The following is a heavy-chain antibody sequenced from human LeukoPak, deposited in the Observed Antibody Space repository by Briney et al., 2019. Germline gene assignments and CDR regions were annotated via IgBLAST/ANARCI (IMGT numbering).Heavy chain of an antibody. D-gene: IGHD3-10*01. CDR3: ARTGSYLGAFDI. CDR2: ISYDGSNK. J-gene: IGHJ3*02. CDR1: GFTFSSYA. Sequence: GGSLRLSCAASGFTFSSYAMHWVRQAPGKGLEWVAVISYDGSNKYYADSVKGRFTISRDNSKNTLYLQMNSLRAEDTAVYYCARTGSYLGAFDIWGQGTTVTVSS. V-gene: IGHV3-30*04.